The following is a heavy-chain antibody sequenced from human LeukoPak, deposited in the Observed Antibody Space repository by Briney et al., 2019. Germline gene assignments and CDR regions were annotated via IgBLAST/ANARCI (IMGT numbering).Heavy chain of an antibody. V-gene: IGHV4-59*01. CDR3: ARGQGHTGY. CDR2: IYYSGST. Sequence: SETLSLTCTVSGGSISSYYWSWIRQPPGKGLEWIGYIYYSGSTNYNPSLKSRVTISVDTSKNQFSLKLSSVTAADTAVYYCARGQGHTGYWGQGTLVTVSS. CDR1: GGSISSYY. J-gene: IGHJ4*02.